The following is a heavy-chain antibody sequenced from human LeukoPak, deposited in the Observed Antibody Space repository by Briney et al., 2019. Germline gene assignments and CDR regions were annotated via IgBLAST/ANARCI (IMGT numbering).Heavy chain of an antibody. CDR3: ARAPAYCGGDCYPDY. CDR1: GYTFTSYY. CDR2: INPSGGST. J-gene: IGHJ4*02. D-gene: IGHD2-21*01. V-gene: IGHV1-46*03. Sequence: ASVKVSCEASGYTFTSYYMHWVRQAPGQGLEWMGIINPSGGSTSYAQKFQGRVTMTRDTSTSTVYMELSSLRSEDTAVYYCARAPAYCGGDCYPDYWGQGTLVTVSS.